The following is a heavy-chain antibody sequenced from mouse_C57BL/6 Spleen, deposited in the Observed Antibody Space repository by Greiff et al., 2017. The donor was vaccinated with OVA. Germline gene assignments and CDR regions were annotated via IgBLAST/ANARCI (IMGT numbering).Heavy chain of an antibody. Sequence: VQLQQSGPELVKPGASVKMSCKASGYTFTDYNMHWVKQSHGKSLEWIGYINPNNGGTSYNQKFKGKATLTVNKSSSTAYMELRSLTSEDSAVYYCAIPLYSDYAMDYWGQGTSVTVSS. CDR1: GYTFTDYN. J-gene: IGHJ4*01. V-gene: IGHV1-22*01. CDR2: INPNNGGT. D-gene: IGHD2-12*01. CDR3: AIPLYSDYAMDY.